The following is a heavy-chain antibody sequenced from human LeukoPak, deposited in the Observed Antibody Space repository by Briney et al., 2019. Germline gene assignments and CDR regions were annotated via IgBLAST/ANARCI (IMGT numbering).Heavy chain of an antibody. V-gene: IGHV1-24*01. Sequence: GASVKVSCKVSGYTLTELSMHWVRQAPGKGLEWMGRFDPEDGETIYAQKFQGRVTMTEDTSTNTAYMELSSLRSEDPAVYYCATQQLVRFVLRFQHWGQGTLVTVSS. CDR1: GYTLTELS. J-gene: IGHJ1*01. CDR2: FDPEDGET. CDR3: ATQQLVRFVLRFQH. D-gene: IGHD6-13*01.